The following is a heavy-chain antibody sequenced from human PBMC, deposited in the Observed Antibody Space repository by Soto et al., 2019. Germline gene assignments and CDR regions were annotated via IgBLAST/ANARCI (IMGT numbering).Heavy chain of an antibody. J-gene: IGHJ5*02. CDR1: GYTFTSYG. D-gene: IGHD6-19*01. Sequence: ASVEVSCKASGYTFTSYGISWVRQAPGQGLEWMGWISAYNGNTNYAQKLQGRVTMTTDTSTSTAYMELRSLRSDDTAVYYCARDLFSGWYNWFDPWGQGTLVTVSS. CDR3: ARDLFSGWYNWFDP. V-gene: IGHV1-18*04. CDR2: ISAYNGNT.